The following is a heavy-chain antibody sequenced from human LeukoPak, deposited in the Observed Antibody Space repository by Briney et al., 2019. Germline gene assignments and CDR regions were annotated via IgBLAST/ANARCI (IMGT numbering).Heavy chain of an antibody. J-gene: IGHJ4*02. Sequence: PGGSLRLSCAASGFTFSSYEMNWVRQAPGKGLEWVSYISSSGSTIYYADSVKGRFTISRDNAKNSLYLQMNSPRAEDTAVYYCARDGYYYDSSGYTIHRFDYWGQGTLVTVSS. D-gene: IGHD3-22*01. V-gene: IGHV3-48*03. CDR1: GFTFSSYE. CDR2: ISSSGSTI. CDR3: ARDGYYYDSSGYTIHRFDY.